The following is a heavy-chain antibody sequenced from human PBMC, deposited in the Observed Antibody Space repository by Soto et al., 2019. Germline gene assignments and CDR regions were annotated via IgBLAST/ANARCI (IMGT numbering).Heavy chain of an antibody. CDR2: IYHSGST. J-gene: IGHJ5*02. CDR1: GGSISSGNW. D-gene: IGHD3-22*01. V-gene: IGHV4-4*02. Sequence: PSETLSLTCAVSGGSISSGNWWSWVRQPPGKGLEWIGEIYHSGSTNYNPSLKSRVTISVDKSKNQFSLKLSSVTAADTAVYYCARVVVEGYYDSSGYPKTAVEGGNNWFDPWGQGTLVT. CDR3: ARVVVEGYYDSSGYPKTAVEGGNNWFDP.